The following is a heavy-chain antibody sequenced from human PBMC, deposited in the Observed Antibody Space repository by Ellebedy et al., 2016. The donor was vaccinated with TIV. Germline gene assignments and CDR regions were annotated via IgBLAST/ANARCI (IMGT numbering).Heavy chain of an antibody. CDR1: DGSISNSNYF. CDR2: IHQAVTT. D-gene: IGHD1-26*01. Sequence: MPSETLSLTCTVSDGSISNSNYFWGWIRKPPGEGLEVIGLIHQAVTTFYNPSLKTRVTISVDTSKNQFSLRVTSVTAAYSAMYYCVRGNSGTYQAYLDSWGQGTLVTVSS. CDR3: VRGNSGTYQAYLDS. V-gene: IGHV4-39*07. J-gene: IGHJ4*02.